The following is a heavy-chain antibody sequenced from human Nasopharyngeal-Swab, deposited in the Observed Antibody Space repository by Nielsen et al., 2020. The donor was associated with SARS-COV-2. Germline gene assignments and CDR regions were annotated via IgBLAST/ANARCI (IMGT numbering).Heavy chain of an antibody. CDR2: INGSGITT. V-gene: IGHV3-23*01. D-gene: IGHD3-16*01. J-gene: IGHJ4*02. CDR3: AGDPRLRYFDY. Sequence: VRQAPGKGLEWVSVINGSGITTYYADSVKGRFTISRDNSKNTLYLQMNSLRAEDTAIYYCAGDPRLRYFDYWGQGTLVTVSS.